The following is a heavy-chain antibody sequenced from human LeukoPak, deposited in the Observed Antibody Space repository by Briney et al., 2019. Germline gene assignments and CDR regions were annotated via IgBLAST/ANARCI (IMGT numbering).Heavy chain of an antibody. D-gene: IGHD3-3*01. J-gene: IGHJ6*03. Sequence: PSETLSLTCAVYGGSFSGYYWSWIRQPPGKGLEWIGEINHSGSTNYTPSLKSRVTVSVDTSKKQFSLNLSSVTAADTAVYYCARVAVFGVVSSDYYYYYMDVWGKGTTVTVSS. V-gene: IGHV4-34*01. CDR3: ARVAVFGVVSSDYYYYYMDV. CDR2: INHSGST. CDR1: GGSFSGYY.